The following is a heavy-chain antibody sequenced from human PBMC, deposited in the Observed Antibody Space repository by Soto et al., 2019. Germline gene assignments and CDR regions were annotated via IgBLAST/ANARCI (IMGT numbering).Heavy chain of an antibody. D-gene: IGHD4-17*01. CDR1: GYTLTELS. J-gene: IGHJ4*02. Sequence: GASVKVSCKVSGYTLTELSMHWVRQAPGKGLEWMGGFDPEDGETIYAQKFQGRVTMTEDTSTDTAYMELSSLRSEDTAVYYCATAWDDYGDYVFDDWGQGTLVTVSS. CDR2: FDPEDGET. CDR3: ATAWDDYGDYVFDD. V-gene: IGHV1-24*01.